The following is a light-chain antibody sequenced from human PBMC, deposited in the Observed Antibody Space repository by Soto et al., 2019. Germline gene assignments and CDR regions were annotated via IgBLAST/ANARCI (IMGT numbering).Light chain of an antibody. CDR3: KQCGGSPLFS. V-gene: IGKV3-20*01. J-gene: IGKJ3*01. CDR1: QRVTSSC. Sequence: EMGWTQSPGTLSLSPGERATLYSTARQRVTSSCLAWYQRKPGQAPRLLIHTTSTRSPDIPARFGGSGSGTDFTLTISRLEPEDFAVYYCKQCGGSPLFSFGPGTRVDI. CDR2: TTS.